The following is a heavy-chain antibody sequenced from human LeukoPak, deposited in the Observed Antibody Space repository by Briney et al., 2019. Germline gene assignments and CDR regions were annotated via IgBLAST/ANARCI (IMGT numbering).Heavy chain of an antibody. D-gene: IGHD5-18*01. Sequence: WETLSLTCTVSGGSISSYYWTWIRQPAGKGLEYLGRIHASGNTYYNPSLNSRVAISIDTSKNQFSLKVSSVAAADTAVYYCARDLGYGYYFYYYLDVWGKGTTVTVSS. V-gene: IGHV4-4*07. CDR3: ARDLGYGYYFYYYLDV. CDR2: IHASGNT. J-gene: IGHJ6*03. CDR1: GGSISSYY.